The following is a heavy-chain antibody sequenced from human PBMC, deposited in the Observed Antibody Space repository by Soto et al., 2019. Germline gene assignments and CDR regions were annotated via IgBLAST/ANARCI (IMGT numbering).Heavy chain of an antibody. V-gene: IGHV3-15*07. Sequence: EVQLVESGGGLVKPGGSLRLSCAASGFTFSNAWMNWVRQAPGKGLEWVGRIKSKTDGGTTDYAAPVKGRFTISRDDSKYTLYLQISSLKTEDTAVYYCTAYYGSGSYIPIWGQGTLVTVSS. CDR1: GFTFSNAW. J-gene: IGHJ4*02. D-gene: IGHD3-10*01. CDR2: IKSKTDGGTT. CDR3: TAYYGSGSYIPI.